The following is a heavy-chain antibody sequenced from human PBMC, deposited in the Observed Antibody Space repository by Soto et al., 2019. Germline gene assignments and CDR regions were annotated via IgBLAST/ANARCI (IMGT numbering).Heavy chain of an antibody. CDR3: AHRAQLYSYEGY. Sequence: GLDLEWLALIYWNDDKRYSPSLKSRLTITKDTSKNQVVLTMTNMDPVDTATYYCAHRAQLYSYEGYWGQGTLVTVSS. D-gene: IGHD5-18*01. CDR2: IYWNDDK. V-gene: IGHV2-5*01. J-gene: IGHJ4*02.